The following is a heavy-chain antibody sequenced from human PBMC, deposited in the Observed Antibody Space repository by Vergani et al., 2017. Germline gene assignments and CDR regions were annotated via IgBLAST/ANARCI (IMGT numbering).Heavy chain of an antibody. CDR1: GGSISSGDYY. CDR3: AREGAGYSSSWYRGGFDP. Sequence: QVQLQESGPGLVKPSQTLSLTCTVSGGSISSGDYYWSWIRQPPGKGLEWIGYIYYSWSTNYNPSLKSRVTISVDTYKNQFSLKLSSVTAADTAVYYCAREGAGYSSSWYRGGFDPWGQRTLVTVSS. D-gene: IGHD6-13*01. J-gene: IGHJ5*02. V-gene: IGHV4-30-4*01. CDR2: IYYSWST.